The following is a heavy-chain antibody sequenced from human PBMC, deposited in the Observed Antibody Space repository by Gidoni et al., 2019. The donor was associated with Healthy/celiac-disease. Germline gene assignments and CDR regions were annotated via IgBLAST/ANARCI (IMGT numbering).Heavy chain of an antibody. V-gene: IGHV4-39*01. J-gene: IGHJ3*02. Sequence: QLQLQESGPGLVKPSETLSLTCTVSGGAISSSSYYWGWIRQPPGKGLEWIGSIYYSGSTYYNPSLKSRVTISVDTSKNQFSLKLSSVTAADTAVYYCARQQYRRLIAVAGKWPGAFDIWGQGTMVTVSS. CDR1: GGAISSSSYY. D-gene: IGHD6-19*01. CDR3: ARQQYRRLIAVAGKWPGAFDI. CDR2: IYYSGST.